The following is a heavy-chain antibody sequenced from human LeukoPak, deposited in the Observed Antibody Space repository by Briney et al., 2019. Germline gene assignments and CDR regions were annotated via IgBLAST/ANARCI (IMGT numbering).Heavy chain of an antibody. CDR1: GFTFSDYY. CDR2: ISSSGSTI. J-gene: IGHJ4*02. Sequence: PGGXXRLSCAASGFTFSDYYMSWIRQAPGKGLEGVSYISSSGSTIYYADSVKGRFTISRDNAKNSLYLQMNSLRAEDTAVYYCARDEYYYDSSTGFDYWGQGTLVTVSS. V-gene: IGHV3-11*04. D-gene: IGHD3-22*01. CDR3: ARDEYYYDSSTGFDY.